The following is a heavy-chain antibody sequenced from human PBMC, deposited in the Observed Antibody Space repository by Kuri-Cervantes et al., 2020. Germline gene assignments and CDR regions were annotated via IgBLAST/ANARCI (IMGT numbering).Heavy chain of an antibody. Sequence: GGSLRLSCAASGFTFSSYGMNWVRQAPGKGLEWVSSIIYTSAYTYYADSVKGRFTISRHNSKNTLYLQMNSLRAEDTAVYYCARGQLWLPYWGQGTLVTVSS. V-gene: IGHV3-21*04. CDR2: IIYTSAYT. D-gene: IGHD5-18*01. CDR3: ARGQLWLPY. J-gene: IGHJ4*02. CDR1: GFTFSSYG.